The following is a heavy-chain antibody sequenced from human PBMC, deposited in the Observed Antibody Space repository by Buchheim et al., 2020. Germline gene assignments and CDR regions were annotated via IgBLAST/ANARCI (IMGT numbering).Heavy chain of an antibody. J-gene: IGHJ6*02. CDR1: GFTFSSYG. CDR2: ISYDGSNK. CDR3: AKDCCSSSPGGMDV. D-gene: IGHD6-13*01. V-gene: IGHV3-30*18. Sequence: QVQLVESGGGVVQPGRSLRLSCAASGFTFSSYGMHWVRQAPGKGLEWVAVISYDGSNKYYADSVKGRFTISRDNSKNTLYLQMNSLIAEDTAVYYCAKDCCSSSPGGMDVWGQGTT.